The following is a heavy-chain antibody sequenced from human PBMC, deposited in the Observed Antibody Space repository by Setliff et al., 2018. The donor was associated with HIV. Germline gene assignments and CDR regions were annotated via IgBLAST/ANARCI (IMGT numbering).Heavy chain of an antibody. CDR1: GYTFTSYY. V-gene: IGHV1-46*01. Sequence: GASVKVSCKASGYTFTSYYVHWVRQAPGQGLEWTGMINPRGGSTNYAQKFQGRVTMTRDTSTSTVYMELSSLRAEDTAVYYCARDPRDSTSGTWNFVDHYFDYWGQGTLVTVS. J-gene: IGHJ4*02. CDR2: INPRGGST. CDR3: ARDPRDSTSGTWNFVDHYFDY. D-gene: IGHD2-2*01.